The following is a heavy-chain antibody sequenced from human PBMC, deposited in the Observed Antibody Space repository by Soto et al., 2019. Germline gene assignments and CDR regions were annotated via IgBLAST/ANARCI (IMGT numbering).Heavy chain of an antibody. Sequence: ESRRPSSAASGFSFSTAWMSWDRLTPGKWLEWVGRAKKKTDERIKHYPTPVTDRFTITRDDSRSTLYLQMNSLRTEDTAVYYCMRDPYYDFGNGYRFDSWGQGTLVTVSS. D-gene: IGHD3-3*01. CDR1: GFSFSTAW. V-gene: IGHV3-15*01. CDR2: AKKKTDERIK. CDR3: MRDPYYDFGNGYRFDS. J-gene: IGHJ4*02.